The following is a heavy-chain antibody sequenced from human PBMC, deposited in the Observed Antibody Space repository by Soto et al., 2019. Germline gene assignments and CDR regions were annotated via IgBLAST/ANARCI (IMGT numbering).Heavy chain of an antibody. D-gene: IGHD2-2*01. Sequence: QVQLQQWGAGLLKPSETLSLTCAVYGGSFSGYYWSWIRQPPGKGLEWIGEINHSGSTNYNPSLKSRVTISVDTSKNQFSLKLSSVTAADTAVYYCARVVVVPAAPVWYYYYGMDVWGQGTTVTVSS. J-gene: IGHJ6*02. V-gene: IGHV4-34*01. CDR2: INHSGST. CDR3: ARVVVVPAAPVWYYYYGMDV. CDR1: GGSFSGYY.